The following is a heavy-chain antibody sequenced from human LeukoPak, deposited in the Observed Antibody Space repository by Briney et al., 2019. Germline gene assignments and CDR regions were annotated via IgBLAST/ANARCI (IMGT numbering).Heavy chain of an antibody. J-gene: IGHJ5*02. CDR2: IYYSGST. V-gene: IGHV4-39*01. D-gene: IGHD1-26*01. CDR3: ARLVKYSGSWDNWFDP. Sequence: SQTLSLTCTVSGGSISSSSYYWGWIRQPPGKGLEWIGSIYYSGSTYYNPSLKSRVTISVDTSKNQSSLKLSSVTAADTAVYYCARLVKYSGSWDNWFDPWGQGTLVTVSS. CDR1: GGSISSSSYY.